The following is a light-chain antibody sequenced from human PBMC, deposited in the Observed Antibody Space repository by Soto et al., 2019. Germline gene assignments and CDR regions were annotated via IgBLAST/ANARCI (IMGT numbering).Light chain of an antibody. CDR2: AAS. CDR1: QGIRRW. J-gene: IGKJ3*01. CDR3: QQANSCFRVT. V-gene: IGKV1-12*01. Sequence: DIQMTQSPSSVSASVGDRVTITCRASQGIRRWLAWYQQKPGRAPKLLIYAASGLQSGVPSRFSGSGSGTDFTLTISSLQPEDFATYYCQQANSCFRVTFGPGTKVDIK.